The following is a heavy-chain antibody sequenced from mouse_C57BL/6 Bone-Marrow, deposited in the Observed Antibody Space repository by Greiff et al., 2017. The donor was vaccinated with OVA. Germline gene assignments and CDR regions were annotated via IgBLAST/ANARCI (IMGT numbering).Heavy chain of an antibody. J-gene: IGHJ3*01. CDR2: ISSGGSYT. Sequence: EVKLVESGGDLVKPGGSLKLSCAASGFTFSSYGMSWVRQTPDKRLEWVATISSGGSYTYYPDRVTGRFTIARDNAKNTLYLQMSSLKSEDTAMYYCARHFFYDGYRFAYWGPGTLVTVSA. CDR3: ARHFFYDGYRFAY. V-gene: IGHV5-6*02. CDR1: GFTFSSYG. D-gene: IGHD2-3*01.